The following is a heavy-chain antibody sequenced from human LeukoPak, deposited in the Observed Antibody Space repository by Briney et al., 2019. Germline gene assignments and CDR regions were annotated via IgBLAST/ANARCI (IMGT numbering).Heavy chain of an antibody. V-gene: IGHV3-23*01. CDR1: GFTFSSYA. Sequence: GGSLRLSYAPSGFTFSSYAMSWVREAPGKGLEWVAVISGGGSGTYYADSVRGRFTISRDNSKNTVYLQMNSLRAEDTAIYYCAKAVGSSGYFSRDAFDIWGQGTMVTVSS. CDR3: AKAVGSSGYFSRDAFDI. J-gene: IGHJ3*02. D-gene: IGHD3-22*01. CDR2: ISGGGSGT.